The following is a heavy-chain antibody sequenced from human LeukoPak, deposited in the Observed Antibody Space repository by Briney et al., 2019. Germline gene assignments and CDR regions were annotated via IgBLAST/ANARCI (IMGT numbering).Heavy chain of an antibody. CDR1: GGTFSSYA. D-gene: IGHD3-10*01. Sequence: ASVKVSCKASGGTFSSYAISWVRQAPGQGLEWMGWINPNSGGTNYAQKFQGRVTMTRDTSISTAYMELSRLRSDDTAVYYCARDRNYGSGSYHPFDWGQGTLVTVSS. J-gene: IGHJ4*02. CDR2: INPNSGGT. CDR3: ARDRNYGSGSYHPFD. V-gene: IGHV1-2*02.